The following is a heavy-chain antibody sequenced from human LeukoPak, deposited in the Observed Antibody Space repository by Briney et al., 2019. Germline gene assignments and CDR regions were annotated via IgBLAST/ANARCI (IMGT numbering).Heavy chain of an antibody. CDR2: IYYSGST. V-gene: IGHV4-39*02. D-gene: IGHD2-15*01. CDR3: ARALGYCSGGSCTRGYNWFDP. J-gene: IGHJ5*02. CDR1: GGSISSSSYY. Sequence: SETLSLTCTVSGGSISSSSYYWGWIRQPPGKGLEWIGSIYYSGSTYYNPSLKSRVTISVDTSMNHFSLKLSFVTTADTAVYYCARALGYCSGGSCTRGYNWFDPWGQGTLVTVPS.